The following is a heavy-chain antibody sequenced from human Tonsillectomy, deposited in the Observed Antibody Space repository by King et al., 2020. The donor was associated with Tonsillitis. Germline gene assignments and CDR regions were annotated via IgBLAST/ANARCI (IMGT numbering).Heavy chain of an antibody. CDR1: GFTFSSYG. CDR3: ARERGYCSGGSCHQPINWFDP. D-gene: IGHD2-15*01. Sequence: VQLVQSGGGLVQPGGSLRLAFAASGFTFSSYGMTWVRQAPGKGLEGVANIKQEGREKYYLDSVKGRFTISRDNAKNSLYLQLNSLRAEDTAVYYCARERGYCSGGSCHQPINWFDPWGQGTLVTVSS. V-gene: IGHV3-7*01. J-gene: IGHJ5*02. CDR2: IKQEGREK.